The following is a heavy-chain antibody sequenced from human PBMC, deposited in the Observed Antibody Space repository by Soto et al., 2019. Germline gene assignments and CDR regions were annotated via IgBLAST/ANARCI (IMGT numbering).Heavy chain of an antibody. CDR3: ARGGVDTAMVGFDP. D-gene: IGHD5-18*01. V-gene: IGHV4-34*01. J-gene: IGHJ5*02. CDR2: INHSGST. CDR1: GGSFSGYY. Sequence: SETLSLTCAVYGGSFSGYYWSWIRQPPGKGLEWIGEINHSGSTNYNPSLKSRVTISVDTSKNQFSLKLSSVTAADTAVYYCARGGVDTAMVGFDPWGQGTLVTVSS.